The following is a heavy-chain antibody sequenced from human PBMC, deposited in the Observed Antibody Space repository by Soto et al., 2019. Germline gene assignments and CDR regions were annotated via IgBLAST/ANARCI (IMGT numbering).Heavy chain of an antibody. CDR3: AASIFYYGMDV. CDR1: GYTFTNYW. J-gene: IGHJ6*02. Sequence: GESLKVSCKGSGYTFTNYWIGWVRQMPGKGPEWMGIIYPGDSDTKYNPSFQGQVTISADKSITTTYLQWSSLKASDTAIYYCAASIFYYGMDVWGQGTTVTVSS. V-gene: IGHV5-51*01. CDR2: IYPGDSDT.